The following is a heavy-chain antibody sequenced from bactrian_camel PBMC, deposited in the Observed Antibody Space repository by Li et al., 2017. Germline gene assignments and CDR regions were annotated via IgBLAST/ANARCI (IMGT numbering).Heavy chain of an antibody. V-gene: IGHV3S40*01. CDR1: GFTFSSYD. CDR3: AAATSGSWLGSEPEDDETYGY. Sequence: VQLVESGGGLVQPGGSLRLSCAASGFTFSSYDMSWVRQAPGKGLEWVSRINTGGSSTYYADSVKGRFTISRDNAKNTLYLQMNSLKPEDTARYYCAAATSGSWLGSEPEDDETYGYWGHGTQVTVS. CDR2: INTGGSST. J-gene: IGHJ4*01. D-gene: IGHD6*01.